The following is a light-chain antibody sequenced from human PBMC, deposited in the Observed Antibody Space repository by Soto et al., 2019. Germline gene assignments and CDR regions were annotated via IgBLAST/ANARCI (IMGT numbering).Light chain of an antibody. CDR2: GAN. Sequence: DIQMTQSPSSLSASVGDRVAITCRASQTITFYLNWYQLEPGKPPKLLIYGANTLQSGVPSRFSAGGSETDLTLTINNLQPDGFATYYCHQTYSPPFTFGQGTNVQIK. J-gene: IGKJ2*01. V-gene: IGKV1-39*01. CDR1: QTITFY. CDR3: HQTYSPPFT.